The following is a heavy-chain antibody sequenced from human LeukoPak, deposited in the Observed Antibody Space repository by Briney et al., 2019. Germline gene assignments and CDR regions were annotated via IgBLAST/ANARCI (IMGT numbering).Heavy chain of an antibody. Sequence: GASVKVSCKASGYTFTSYGISWVRQAPGQGLEWMGWISAYNGNTNYAQKLQGRVTMTTDTSTSTAYMELRSLRSDDTAVYYCARGRGRPPISASQLTTVTQAQGNWFDPWGQGTLVTVSS. V-gene: IGHV1-18*01. CDR1: GYTFTSYG. CDR2: ISAYNGNT. CDR3: ARGRGRPPISASQLTTVTQAQGNWFDP. D-gene: IGHD4-17*01. J-gene: IGHJ5*02.